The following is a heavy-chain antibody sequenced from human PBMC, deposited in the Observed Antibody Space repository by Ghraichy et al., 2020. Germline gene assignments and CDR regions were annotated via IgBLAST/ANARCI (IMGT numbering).Heavy chain of an antibody. CDR2: IIPIFGTA. Sequence: LVKVSCKASGGTFSSYAISWVRQAPGQGLEWMGGIIPIFGTANYAQKFQGRVTITADESTSTAYMELSSLRSEDTAGYYCAASYCSGGSCYPNYYYGMDVWGQGTTVTVSS. D-gene: IGHD2-15*01. V-gene: IGHV1-69*13. J-gene: IGHJ6*02. CDR1: GGTFSSYA. CDR3: AASYCSGGSCYPNYYYGMDV.